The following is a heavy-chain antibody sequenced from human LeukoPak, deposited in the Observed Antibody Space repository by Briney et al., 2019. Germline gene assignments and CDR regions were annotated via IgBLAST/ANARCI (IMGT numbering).Heavy chain of an antibody. Sequence: GGSLRLSCAASGFTFSSYGMHWVRQAPGKGLVWVSRINSDGSSTSYADSVKGRFTISRDNAKNTLYLQMNSLRAEDTAVYYCASPFWYYDSSGYLLRYWGQGTLVTVSS. D-gene: IGHD3-22*01. J-gene: IGHJ4*02. CDR2: INSDGSST. CDR1: GFTFSSYG. CDR3: ASPFWYYDSSGYLLRY. V-gene: IGHV3-74*01.